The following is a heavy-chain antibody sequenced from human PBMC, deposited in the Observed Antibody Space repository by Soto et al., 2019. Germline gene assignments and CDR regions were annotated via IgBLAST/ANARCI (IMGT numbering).Heavy chain of an antibody. Sequence: SETLSLTCTVSGGSVNSGSYYWNWIRQPPGKALEWVGFIFYSGHTNYSPSLRSRATISLDTSKNQFSLKLTSVAAADTAVYYCGRRLAGSPSYFDFWGQGVLVTVSS. V-gene: IGHV4-61*01. CDR3: GRRLAGSPSYFDF. CDR1: GGSVNSGSYY. J-gene: IGHJ4*02. CDR2: IFYSGHT. D-gene: IGHD1-1*01.